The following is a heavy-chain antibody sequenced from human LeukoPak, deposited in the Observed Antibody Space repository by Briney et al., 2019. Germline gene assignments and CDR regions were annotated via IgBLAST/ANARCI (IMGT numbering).Heavy chain of an antibody. D-gene: IGHD2-2*02. CDR1: GFTFSSYS. CDR3: ARGRCSSTSCYTWNWFDP. Sequence: SGGSLRLSCAASGFTFSSYSMNWVRQAPGKGLEWVSSISSSSSYIYYADSVKGRFTISRDNAKNSLYLQMNSLRAEDTAVYYCARGRCSSTSCYTWNWFDPWGQGTLVTVSS. J-gene: IGHJ5*02. CDR2: ISSSSSYI. V-gene: IGHV3-21*01.